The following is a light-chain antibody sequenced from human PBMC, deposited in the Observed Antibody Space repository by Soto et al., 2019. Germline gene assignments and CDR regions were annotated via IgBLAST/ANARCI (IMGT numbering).Light chain of an antibody. J-gene: IGKJ1*01. CDR3: LQYNSWPHT. V-gene: IGKV3-15*01. Sequence: EIVMTQSPATLSVSPGERATLSCRASQSVISNLAWYQQKPGQAPRVLIYGASTRAPGFPARYSGSGSGPELTVTTRSLHSKHFDVYDCLQYNSWPHTLGNGTKVEGK. CDR1: QSVISN. CDR2: GAS.